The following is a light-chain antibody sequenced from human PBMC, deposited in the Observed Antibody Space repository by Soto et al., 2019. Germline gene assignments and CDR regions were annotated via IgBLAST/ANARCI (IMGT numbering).Light chain of an antibody. V-gene: IGLV8-61*01. J-gene: IGLJ1*01. CDR3: VLYMGSGNNYV. CDR1: SGSVSTSYY. CDR2: STN. Sequence: QTVVTQEPSFSVSPGGTVTLTCGLGSGSVSTSYYPSWYQQTPGQAPRTLIYSTNTRSSGVPDRFSGSILGNKAALTITGAQADDESDYYCVLYMGSGNNYVFGTGTKVTV.